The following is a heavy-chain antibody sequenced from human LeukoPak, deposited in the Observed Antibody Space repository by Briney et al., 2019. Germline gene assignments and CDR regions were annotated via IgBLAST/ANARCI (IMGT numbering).Heavy chain of an antibody. Sequence: PGGSLRLSCAASGFTFSDYYMSWIRQAPGKGLEWVSYNSSSGSTLYYADSVKGRFTISRDNAKNSLYLQMNSLRAEDTAVYYCARKGGGQLVNTRRWFDPWGQGTLVTVSS. V-gene: IGHV3-11*04. D-gene: IGHD6-6*01. CDR3: ARKGGGQLVNTRRWFDP. CDR1: GFTFSDYY. J-gene: IGHJ5*02. CDR2: NSSSGSTL.